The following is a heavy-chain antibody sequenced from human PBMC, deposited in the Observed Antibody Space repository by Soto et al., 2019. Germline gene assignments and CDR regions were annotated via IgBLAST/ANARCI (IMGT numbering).Heavy chain of an antibody. CDR3: AKDQTPGGYYDFWSGYFPVGGMDV. D-gene: IGHD3-3*01. CDR2: ISGSGGST. CDR1: GFTFSSYA. J-gene: IGHJ6*02. V-gene: IGHV3-23*01. Sequence: GSLRLSCAASGFTFSSYAMSWVRQAPGKGLEWVSAISGSGGSTYYADSVKGRFTISRDNSKNTLYLQMNSLRAEDTAVYYCAKDQTPGGYYDFWSGYFPVGGMDVWGQGTTVTVSS.